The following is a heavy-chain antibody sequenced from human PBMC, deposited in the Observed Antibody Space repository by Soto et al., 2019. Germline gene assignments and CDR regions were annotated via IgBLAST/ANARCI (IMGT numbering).Heavy chain of an antibody. J-gene: IGHJ2*01. CDR2: IIPIFGTA. V-gene: IGHV1-69*06. CDR1: GGTFSSYA. CDR3: ARGDQRFYSSSAPYFDL. Sequence: GASVKVSCKASGGTFSSYAISWVRQAPGQGLEWMGGIIPIFGTANYAQKFQGRVAITADKSTSTAYMELSSLRSEDTAVYYCARGDQRFYSSSAPYFDLWGSGTLVTVSS. D-gene: IGHD6-6*01.